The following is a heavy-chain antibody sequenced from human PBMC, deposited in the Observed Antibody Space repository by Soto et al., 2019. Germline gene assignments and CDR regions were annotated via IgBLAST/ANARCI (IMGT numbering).Heavy chain of an antibody. Sequence: PGGSLRLSCAVSGFTVSSNYMKWVRQAPGKGLEWVSFIYSGGNTYYADSVKGRFTISRDNSKNMLYLQMNSLRVEDTAVYYCEREVRVRGFAFDIWGQGTMVTVSS. CDR1: GFTVSSNY. V-gene: IGHV3-66*01. D-gene: IGHD3-3*01. CDR2: IYSGGNT. J-gene: IGHJ3*02. CDR3: EREVRVRGFAFDI.